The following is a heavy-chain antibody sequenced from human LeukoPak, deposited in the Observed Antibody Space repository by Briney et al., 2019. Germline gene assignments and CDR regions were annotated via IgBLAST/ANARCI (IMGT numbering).Heavy chain of an antibody. D-gene: IGHD6-19*01. CDR2: ISTSISYI. CDR3: TTRIAVATTDFDY. J-gene: IGHJ4*02. V-gene: IGHV3-21*01. Sequence: PGGSLRLSCAASGFTFSSYTMNWVRQAPGKGLEWVSSISTSISYIYYADSVKGRFTISRDNAKNSLYLQMNSLRAEDTAVYYCTTRIAVATTDFDYWAREPWSPSPQ. CDR1: GFTFSSYT.